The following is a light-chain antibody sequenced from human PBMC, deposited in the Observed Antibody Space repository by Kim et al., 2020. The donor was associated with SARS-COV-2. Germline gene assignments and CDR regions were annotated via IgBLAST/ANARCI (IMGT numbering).Light chain of an antibody. Sequence: GQRGTISCSGSSDNIGSNTVNWYQQFPGTAPQLLIDTDDRRPSGVSDRVSCSKSGTSASLAISALRSEDEADYYCATWDDSLDVWMFGGGTQLTVL. CDR3: ATWDDSLDVWM. J-gene: IGLJ3*02. CDR1: SDNIGSNT. V-gene: IGLV1-44*01. CDR2: TDD.